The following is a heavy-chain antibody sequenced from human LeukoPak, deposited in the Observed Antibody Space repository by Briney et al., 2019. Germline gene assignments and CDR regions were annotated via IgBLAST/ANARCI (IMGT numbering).Heavy chain of an antibody. CDR1: GFTFSSYE. CDR2: ISSSGSTI. CDR3: AELGITMIGGV. V-gene: IGHV3-48*03. Sequence: HSGGSLRLSCAASGFTFSSYEMNWVRQAPGKGLEWVSYISSSGSTIYYADSVKGRFTISRDNAKNSLYLQMNSLRAEHTAVYYCAELGITMIGGVWGKGTTVTISS. J-gene: IGHJ6*04. D-gene: IGHD3-10*02.